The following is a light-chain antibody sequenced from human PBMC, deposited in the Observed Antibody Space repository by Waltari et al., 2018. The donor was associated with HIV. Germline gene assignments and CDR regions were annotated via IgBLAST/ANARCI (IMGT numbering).Light chain of an antibody. CDR3: LLYCGGARV. V-gene: IGLV7-46*01. CDR1: IGAVTTSHY. Sequence: QAVVTQEPSLTVSPGGTVTLTCGSSIGAVTTSHYPYWFHQKPGQAPRTLIYDTSYTHSWTPARFSGSLVGGKAALTLSGAQPEEEGDYYCLLYCGGARVFGGGTRLTVL. J-gene: IGLJ2*01. CDR2: DTS.